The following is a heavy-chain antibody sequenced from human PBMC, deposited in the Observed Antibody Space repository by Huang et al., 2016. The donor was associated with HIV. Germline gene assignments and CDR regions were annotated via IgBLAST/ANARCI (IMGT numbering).Heavy chain of an antibody. CDR1: GFTFSSYW. Sequence: EVQLVESGGGLVQPGGSLRLSCAASGFTFSSYWMHWVRQAPGKGLVWVSRINRDGSSTSYADSVKGRFTIARDNAKNTLYLQMNGLRAEDTAVYYCARDSQQWLVEDYWGQGTLVTVSS. CDR2: INRDGSST. J-gene: IGHJ4*02. V-gene: IGHV3-74*01. CDR3: ARDSQQWLVEDY. D-gene: IGHD6-19*01.